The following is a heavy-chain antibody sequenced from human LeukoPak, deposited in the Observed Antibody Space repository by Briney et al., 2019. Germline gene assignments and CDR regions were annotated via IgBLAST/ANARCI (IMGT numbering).Heavy chain of an antibody. CDR3: ARVLGWGPMATLQSCDY. D-gene: IGHD5-24*01. J-gene: IGHJ4*02. Sequence: GESLKISCKGSGNSFTNYWIGWVRQMPGKGLEWMGSIHPGDSNTRYSPSLQGQVTISADKSITTAYVQWDSLKASDTAMYYCARVLGWGPMATLQSCDYWGQGTLVTVSS. CDR2: IHPGDSNT. V-gene: IGHV5-51*01. CDR1: GNSFTNYW.